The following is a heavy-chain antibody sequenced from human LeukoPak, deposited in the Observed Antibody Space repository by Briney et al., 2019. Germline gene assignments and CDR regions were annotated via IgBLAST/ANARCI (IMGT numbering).Heavy chain of an antibody. CDR1: GFTFSTHW. CDR2: IKEDGSEK. Sequence: GGSLRLSCAASGFTFSTHWMSWVRQAPGKGLEWVAGIKEDGSEKNYADSGKGRFTISRDNAQNSLYLQMNSLRAEDTAVYYCARGYTCGYWGQGTLVIVSS. J-gene: IGHJ4*02. CDR3: ARGYTCGY. V-gene: IGHV3-7*04. D-gene: IGHD5-18*01.